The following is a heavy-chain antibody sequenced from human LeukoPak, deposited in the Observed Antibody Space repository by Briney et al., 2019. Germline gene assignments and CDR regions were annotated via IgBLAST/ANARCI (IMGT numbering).Heavy chain of an antibody. CDR3: ARGGWELPEGSLDY. CDR2: INHSGST. D-gene: IGHD1-26*01. J-gene: IGHJ4*02. V-gene: IGHV4-34*01. Sequence: SETLSLTCAVYGGSFSGYYWSWIRQPPGKGLEWIGEINHSGSTNYNPSLKSRVTISVDASKNQFSLKLSSVTAADTAVYYCARGGWELPEGSLDYWGQGTLVTVSS. CDR1: GGSFSGYY.